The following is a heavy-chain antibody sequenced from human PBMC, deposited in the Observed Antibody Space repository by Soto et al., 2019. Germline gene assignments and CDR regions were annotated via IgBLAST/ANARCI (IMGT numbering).Heavy chain of an antibody. J-gene: IGHJ5*02. CDR2: IYHSGRT. D-gene: IGHD3-10*01. V-gene: IGHV4-4*02. Sequence: QVQLQESGPGLGNPSGTLSLTCAVSSGSISSSNWWSWVRQPPGKGLEGIGEIYHSGRTNHNPSPNSRLTISVNKTNNKFSRKLRSVTAADTAEYYCARFAGLWSTGRRDWFDPWGQGTLVTVSS. CDR1: SGSISSSNW. CDR3: ARFAGLWSTGRRDWFDP.